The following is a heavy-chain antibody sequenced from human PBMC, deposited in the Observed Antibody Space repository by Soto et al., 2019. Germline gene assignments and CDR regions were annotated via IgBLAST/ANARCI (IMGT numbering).Heavy chain of an antibody. Sequence: PGGSLRLSCAVSGFSFGSYWMSWVRQAPGKGLEWLASIKDDGSERYYLDSVKGRFTISRDNAKDSLSLQMNSLRGEDTAFYYCARDVGPVTIFGEALSGYFDFWGHGTRVTVSS. V-gene: IGHV3-7*03. CDR2: IKDDGSER. CDR3: ARDVGPVTIFGEALSGYFDF. D-gene: IGHD3-3*01. J-gene: IGHJ4*03. CDR1: GFSFGSYW.